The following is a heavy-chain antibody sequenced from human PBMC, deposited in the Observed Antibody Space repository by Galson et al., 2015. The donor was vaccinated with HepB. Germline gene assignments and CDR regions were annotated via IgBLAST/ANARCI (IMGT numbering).Heavy chain of an antibody. D-gene: IGHD3-3*01. V-gene: IGHV1-69*13. J-gene: IGHJ6*03. CDR1: GGTFSSYA. CDR2: IIPIFGTA. Sequence: SVKVSCKASGGTFSSYAISWVRQAPGQGLEWMGGIIPIFGTANYAQKFQGRVTITADESTSTAYMELSSLRSEDTAVYYCARGSWVTIRFLDLKTYNHYYMDVWGKGTTVTVSS. CDR3: ARGSWVTIRFLDLKTYNHYYMDV.